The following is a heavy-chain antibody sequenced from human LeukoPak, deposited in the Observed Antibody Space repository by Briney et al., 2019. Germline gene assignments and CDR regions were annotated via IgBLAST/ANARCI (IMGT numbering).Heavy chain of an antibody. CDR3: ARDQIHYFDY. Sequence: SETLSLTCTVSGGSISSYYWSWIRQPPGKGLEWIGYISYSGSTNYNPSLKSRVTISVDTSKNQFSLKLISVTAADTAVYYCARDQIHYFDYWGQGTLVTVSS. CDR1: GGSISSYY. V-gene: IGHV4-59*01. CDR2: ISYSGST. J-gene: IGHJ4*02.